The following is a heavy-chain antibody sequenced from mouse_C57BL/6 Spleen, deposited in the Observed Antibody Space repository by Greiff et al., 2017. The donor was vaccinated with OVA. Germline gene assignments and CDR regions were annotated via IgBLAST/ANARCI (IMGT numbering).Heavy chain of an antibody. CDR1: GYSFTDYN. CDR2: INPNYGTT. Sequence: QLKESGPELVKPGASVKISCKASGYSFTDYNMNWVKQSNGKSLEWIGVINPNYGTTSYNQKFKGKATLTVDQSSSTAYMQLNSLTSEDSAVYYCARSYYSNSPWFAYWGQGTLVTVSA. J-gene: IGHJ3*01. CDR3: ARSYYSNSPWFAY. D-gene: IGHD2-5*01. V-gene: IGHV1-39*01.